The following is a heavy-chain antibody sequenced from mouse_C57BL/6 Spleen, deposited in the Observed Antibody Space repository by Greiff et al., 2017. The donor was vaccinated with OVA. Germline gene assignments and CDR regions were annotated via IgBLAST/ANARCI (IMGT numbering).Heavy chain of an antibody. D-gene: IGHD2-5*01. CDR3: ARQSYYSNSYYFDY. Sequence: DVQLVESGGDLVKPGGSLKLSCAASGFTFSSYGMSWVRQTPDKRLEWVATISSGGSYTYYPDSVKGRFTISRDNAKNTLYLQMSSLKSEDTAMYYCARQSYYSNSYYFDYWGQGTTLTVSS. CDR2: ISSGGSYT. CDR1: GFTFSSYG. J-gene: IGHJ2*01. V-gene: IGHV5-6*01.